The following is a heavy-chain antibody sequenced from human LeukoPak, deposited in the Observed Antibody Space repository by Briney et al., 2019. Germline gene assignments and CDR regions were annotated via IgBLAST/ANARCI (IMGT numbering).Heavy chain of an antibody. CDR2: IYNSGST. CDR1: GFTVGYNY. D-gene: IGHD1-14*01. J-gene: IGHJ5*02. CDR3: ARRSNPPGRINH. V-gene: IGHV3-66*04. Sequence: GGSLRLSCAASGFTVGYNYMTWVRQAPGKGLEWVAAIYNSGSTYYADSVKGRFTISRDNSKNTMYLQMNSLKGEDTAVYYCARRSNPPGRINHWGQGTLVTVSS.